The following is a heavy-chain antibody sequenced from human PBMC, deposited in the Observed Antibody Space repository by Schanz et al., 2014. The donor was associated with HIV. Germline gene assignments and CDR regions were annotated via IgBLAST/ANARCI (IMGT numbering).Heavy chain of an antibody. J-gene: IGHJ2*01. CDR2: ISPDGDTQ. V-gene: IGHV3-30*18. CDR3: AKGYTSSSVFNL. D-gene: IGHD6-6*01. Sequence: QVQLAESGGGVVQPGGSLRLSCAASGFTFSSYGMYWVRQAPGKGLEWVARISPDGDTQHYADSLKGRFTISRDNFKNTLDPQMDSLRPDDTAVYYCAKGYTSSSVFNLWGRGTLVTVSS. CDR1: GFTFSSYG.